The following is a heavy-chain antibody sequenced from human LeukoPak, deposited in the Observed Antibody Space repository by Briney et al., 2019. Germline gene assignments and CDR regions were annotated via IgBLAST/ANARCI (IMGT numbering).Heavy chain of an antibody. V-gene: IGHV1-18*04. CDR2: ISAYNGNT. Sequence: ASVKVSCKPSGYTFTANYIHWVRQAPGQGLEWMGWISAYNGNTNYAQKLQGRVTMTTDTSTSTAYMELRSLRSDDTAVYYCARDNDYVWGSYRRYLDYWGQGTLVTVSS. D-gene: IGHD3-16*02. CDR3: ARDNDYVWGSYRRYLDY. CDR1: GYTFTANY. J-gene: IGHJ4*02.